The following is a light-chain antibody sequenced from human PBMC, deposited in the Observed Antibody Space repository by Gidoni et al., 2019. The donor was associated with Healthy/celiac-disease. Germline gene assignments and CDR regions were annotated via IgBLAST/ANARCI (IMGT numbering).Light chain of an antibody. CDR3: QQSYSTPMYT. V-gene: IGKV1-39*01. CDR1: QSISSY. CDR2: AAS. Sequence: DIQMTQSPSSLSASVDDRVTITCRASQSISSYLNWYQQKPGKAPKLLIYAASSLQSGVPSRFSGSGSGTDFTLTISSLQPEDFATYSCQQSYSTPMYTFGQGTKLEIK. J-gene: IGKJ2*01.